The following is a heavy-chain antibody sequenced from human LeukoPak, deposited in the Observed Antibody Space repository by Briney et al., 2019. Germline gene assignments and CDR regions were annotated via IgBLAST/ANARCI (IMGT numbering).Heavy chain of an antibody. D-gene: IGHD3-10*01. CDR1: GFTFSSYS. V-gene: IGHV3-21*04. J-gene: IGHJ4*02. Sequence: GGSLRLSCAASGFTFSSYSMNWVRQAPGRGLEWVSSISSSSSYIYYADSVKGRFTISRDNAKNSLYLQMNSLRVEDTAVYYCAKDWMVRGVIQLWWDYWGQGTLVTVSS. CDR3: AKDWMVRGVIQLWWDY. CDR2: ISSSSSYI.